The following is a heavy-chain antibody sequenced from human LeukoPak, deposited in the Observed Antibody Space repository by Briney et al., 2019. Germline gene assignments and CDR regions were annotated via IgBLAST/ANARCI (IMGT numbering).Heavy chain of an antibody. D-gene: IGHD3-10*01. Sequence: PSETLSLTCTVSGGSVGSSSYYWGWIRQPPGKGLEWIGSIYYSGSTYYNPSLKSRVTISVDTSKNQFSLKLSSVTAADTAVYYCARDKVRGVISPARPFDYWGQGTLVTVSS. CDR3: ARDKVRGVISPARPFDY. V-gene: IGHV4-39*07. CDR2: IYYSGST. J-gene: IGHJ4*02. CDR1: GGSVGSSSYY.